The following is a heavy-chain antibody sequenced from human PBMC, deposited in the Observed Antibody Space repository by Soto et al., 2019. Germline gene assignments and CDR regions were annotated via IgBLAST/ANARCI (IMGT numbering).Heavy chain of an antibody. D-gene: IGHD3-3*01. V-gene: IGHV3-23*01. J-gene: IGHJ4*02. Sequence: LRLSCAASGFTFSSYAMSWVRQAPGKGLEWVSAISGSGGSTYYADSVKGRFTISRDNSKNTLYLQMNSLRAEDTAVYYCAKGPPYYDFWSGYWDFDYWGQGTLGTVSS. CDR1: GFTFSSYA. CDR3: AKGPPYYDFWSGYWDFDY. CDR2: ISGSGGST.